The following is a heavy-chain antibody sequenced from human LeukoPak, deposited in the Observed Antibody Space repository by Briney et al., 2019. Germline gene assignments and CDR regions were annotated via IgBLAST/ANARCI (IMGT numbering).Heavy chain of an antibody. D-gene: IGHD4-11*01. V-gene: IGHV3-30-3*01. J-gene: IGHJ4*02. CDR1: GFTFSSYA. CDR2: ISYDGSNK. Sequence: GRSLRLSCAASGFTFSSYAMPWVRQAPGKGLEWVAVISYDGSNKYYADSVKGRFTISRDNSKNTLYLQMNSPRAEDTAVYYCAREGIYYSNYSWGQGTLVTVSS. CDR3: AREGIYYSNYS.